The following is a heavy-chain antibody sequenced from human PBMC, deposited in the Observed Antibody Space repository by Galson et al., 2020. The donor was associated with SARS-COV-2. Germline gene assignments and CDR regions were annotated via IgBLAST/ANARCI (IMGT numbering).Heavy chain of an antibody. Sequence: GGSLRLSCVVSGFTFSKYWMHWVRQAPGKGLVWVSRLNSDGSSATYADSVEGRFTFSRDHAKNTLYLQMNSLRAEDTAMYYCVRGSDLNAFSPFDYWGQGTLVTVSS. CDR2: LNSDGSSA. D-gene: IGHD1-1*01. CDR1: GFTFSKYW. CDR3: VRGSDLNAFSPFDY. J-gene: IGHJ4*02. V-gene: IGHV3-74*01.